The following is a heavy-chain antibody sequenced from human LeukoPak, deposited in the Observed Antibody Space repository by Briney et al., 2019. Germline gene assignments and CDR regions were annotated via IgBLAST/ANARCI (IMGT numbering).Heavy chain of an antibody. CDR1: GGSFSSYY. D-gene: IGHD3-10*01. CDR3: AREGSAVTNFDY. V-gene: IGHV4-34*01. CDR2: INHSGTT. Sequence: SETLSLTCAVYGGSFSSYYWSWIRQPPGKGLEWIGEINHSGTTNYNPSLKSRVTISVDTSKKQFSLKVSSVTAADTAVYYCAREGSAVTNFDYWGQGTLVTVSS. J-gene: IGHJ4*02.